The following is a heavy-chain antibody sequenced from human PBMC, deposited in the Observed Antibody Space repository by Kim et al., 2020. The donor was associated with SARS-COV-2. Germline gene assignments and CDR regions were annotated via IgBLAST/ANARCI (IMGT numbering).Heavy chain of an antibody. V-gene: IGHV3-23*01. CDR1: GFTFNTFA. D-gene: IGHD6-19*01. J-gene: IGHJ4*02. Sequence: GGSLRLSCAASGFTFNTFAMSWVRQAPGKGLEWVSGISNGDTYYSDSVKGRFTFSKYNSQSTLYLQMNSMRVEDTAIYYCSYALVWLDFGDWFRGCRVT. CDR3: SYALVWLDFGD. CDR2: ISNGDT.